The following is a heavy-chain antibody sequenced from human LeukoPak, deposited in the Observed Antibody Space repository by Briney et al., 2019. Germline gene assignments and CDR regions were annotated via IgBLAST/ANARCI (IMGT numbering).Heavy chain of an antibody. Sequence: PGGSLRLSCGASGFTFTTSAMSWVRQAPGKGLEWVSAISGSGGTTYYADSVKGRFTISRDNSKNTLYLQMNSLRAEDTAVYYCAKDPPGDPWSQGTLVTVSS. CDR2: ISGSGGTT. V-gene: IGHV3-23*01. CDR3: AKDPPGDP. J-gene: IGHJ5*02. CDR1: GFTFTTSA.